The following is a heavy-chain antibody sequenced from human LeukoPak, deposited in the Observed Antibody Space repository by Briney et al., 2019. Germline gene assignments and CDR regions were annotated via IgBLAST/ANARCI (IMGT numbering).Heavy chain of an antibody. D-gene: IGHD4-23*01. J-gene: IGHJ4*02. Sequence: GSLRLSCAASGFTFSDYYMTWIRQAPGKGLEWVGYIYTSGSTNYNPSLKSRVTISVDTSKNQFSLKLSSVTAADTAVYYCARQMTTVVTPTGYFDYWGQGTLVTVSS. V-gene: IGHV4-59*08. CDR3: ARQMTTVVTPTGYFDY. CDR1: GFTFSDYY. CDR2: IYTSGST.